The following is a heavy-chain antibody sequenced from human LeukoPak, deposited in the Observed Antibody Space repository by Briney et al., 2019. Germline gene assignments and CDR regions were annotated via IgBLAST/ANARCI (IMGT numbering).Heavy chain of an antibody. D-gene: IGHD3-16*01. Sequence: PGGSLRLSCAASGFTFSSYAMHWVRQAPGKGLEWVAVISYDGSNKYYADSVKGRFTISRDNSKNTLYLQMNSLRAEDTAVYYCARDGGFPDYYYYYYMDVWGKGTTVTVSS. CDR1: GFTFSSYA. CDR2: ISYDGSNK. CDR3: ARDGGFPDYYYYYYMDV. V-gene: IGHV3-30*04. J-gene: IGHJ6*03.